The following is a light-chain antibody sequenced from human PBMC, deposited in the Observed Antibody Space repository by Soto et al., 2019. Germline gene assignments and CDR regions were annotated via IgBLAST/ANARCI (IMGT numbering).Light chain of an antibody. CDR2: DAS. Sequence: DIQMTQSPSTLSASVGDRVTITCRASQSINTWLAWYQQKPGEAPNLLIYDASSLESGVPSRFSGSGSGTEFPLTISSLQPDDFATYYCQQYNSYHTFGQGTKLE. J-gene: IGKJ2*01. CDR1: QSINTW. V-gene: IGKV1-5*01. CDR3: QQYNSYHT.